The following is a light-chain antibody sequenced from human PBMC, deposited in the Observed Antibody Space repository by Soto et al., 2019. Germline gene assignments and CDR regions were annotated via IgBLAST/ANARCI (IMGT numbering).Light chain of an antibody. Sequence: EIVMTQSPATLSVSPGERVTLSCRASQSVSSYLAWYQQKPGQAPRLLIYGAYTRATGIPARFSGSGSGTDFTLTISSLQSEDFAVYYCQHYNYWPPKTFGQGTKVDIK. CDR1: QSVSSY. CDR3: QHYNYWPPKT. CDR2: GAY. J-gene: IGKJ1*01. V-gene: IGKV3-15*01.